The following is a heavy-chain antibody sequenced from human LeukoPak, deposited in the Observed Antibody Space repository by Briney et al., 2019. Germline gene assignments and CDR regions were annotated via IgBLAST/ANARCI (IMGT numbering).Heavy chain of an antibody. Sequence: GGSLRLSCAASGFTFSSYWMSWVRQAPGKGLEWVANIKKDGSEKYYVDSVKGRFTISRDNAKNSLYLQMNSLRAEDTAVYYCARAYYDFWSGLNWFDPWGQGTLVTVSS. V-gene: IGHV3-7*01. J-gene: IGHJ5*02. CDR3: ARAYYDFWSGLNWFDP. CDR2: IKKDGSEK. CDR1: GFTFSSYW. D-gene: IGHD3-3*01.